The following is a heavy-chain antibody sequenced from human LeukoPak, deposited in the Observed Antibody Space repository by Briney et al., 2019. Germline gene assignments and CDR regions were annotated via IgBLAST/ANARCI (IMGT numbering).Heavy chain of an antibody. CDR3: ATLAYYYDRSVNDAFDI. CDR2: ISSSSSYI. CDR1: GFTFSSYS. D-gene: IGHD3-22*01. Sequence: KTGGSLRLSCAASGFTFSSYSMNWVRQAPGKGLEWVSSISSSSSYIYYADSVKGRFTISRDNAKNSLYLQMNSLRAEDTAVYYCATLAYYYDRSVNDAFDIWGQGTMVTVSS. V-gene: IGHV3-21*01. J-gene: IGHJ3*02.